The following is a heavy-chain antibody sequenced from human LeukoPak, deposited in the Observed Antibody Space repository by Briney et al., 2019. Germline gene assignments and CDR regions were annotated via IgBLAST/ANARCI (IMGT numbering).Heavy chain of an antibody. D-gene: IGHD4-23*01. J-gene: IGHJ2*01. CDR3: ARKGYYGGNPGRYFDL. V-gene: IGHV3-21*01. CDR2: ISSSSSYI. CDR1: GFTFSSYW. Sequence: GGSLRLSCAASGFTFSSYWMSWVRQAPGKGLEWVSSISSSSSYIYYADSVKGRFTISRDNAKNSLYLQMNSLRAEDTAVYYCARKGYYGGNPGRYFDLWGRGTLVTVSS.